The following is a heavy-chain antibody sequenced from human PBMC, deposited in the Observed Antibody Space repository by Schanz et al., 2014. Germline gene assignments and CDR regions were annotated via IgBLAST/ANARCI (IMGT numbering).Heavy chain of an antibody. J-gene: IGHJ5*02. V-gene: IGHV3-74*01. CDR3: VRWGAS. D-gene: IGHD3-16*01. CDR2: IDTAGSYT. Sequence: EVQLVESGGELIQPGGSLRLSCEASGFTFSRYWMHWVRQAPGKGLVWVSTIDTAGSYTSYVDSVKGRFTISRDNAKNTLYLQMSRLRVEDTAVYYCVRWGASWGQGTLVTVSS. CDR1: GFTFSRYW.